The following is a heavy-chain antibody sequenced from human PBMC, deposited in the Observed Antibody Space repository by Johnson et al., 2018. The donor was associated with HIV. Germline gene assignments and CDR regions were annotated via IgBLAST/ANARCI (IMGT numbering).Heavy chain of an antibody. CDR2: ISYDGSNK. D-gene: IGHD1-14*01. J-gene: IGHJ3*02. Sequence: QVQLVESGGGLVQPGGSLRLSCAASGFTFSSYDMHWVRQATGKGLEWVAIISYDGSNKYYADSVKGRFTISRDNSENTLYLQMNSLRAEDTAVFYCAKRVSGRNFGVDAFDIWGQGTMVTVSS. V-gene: IGHV3-30*18. CDR1: GFTFSSYD. CDR3: AKRVSGRNFGVDAFDI.